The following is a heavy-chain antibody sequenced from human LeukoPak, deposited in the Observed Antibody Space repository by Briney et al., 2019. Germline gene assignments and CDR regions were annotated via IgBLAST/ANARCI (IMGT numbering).Heavy chain of an antibody. CDR1: GFTFSDYY. V-gene: IGHV3-11*06. Sequence: GGSLRLSCATSGFTFSDYYMSWIRQAPGKGLEWVSYISSNSIYTNYADSVKGRFTISRDNSKNTLYLQMSSLRDEDTAVYYCAKAGGLRRLPFGPWGQGTLVTVSS. D-gene: IGHD4-23*01. CDR3: AKAGGLRRLPFGP. CDR2: ISSNSIYT. J-gene: IGHJ5*02.